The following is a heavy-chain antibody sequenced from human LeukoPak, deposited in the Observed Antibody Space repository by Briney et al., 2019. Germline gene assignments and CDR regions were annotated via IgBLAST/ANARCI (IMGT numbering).Heavy chain of an antibody. CDR2: ISAYNGNT. Sequence: ASVKVSCKASGYTFTNYGISWVRQAPGQGLEWMGWISAYNGNTNYTQKLQGRVTMTTDTSTSTAYMELRSLRSDDTAVYYCAREDPGDSLDYWGQGTLVTVSS. CDR3: AREDPGDSLDY. V-gene: IGHV1-18*01. CDR1: GYTFTNYG. D-gene: IGHD3-16*01. J-gene: IGHJ4*02.